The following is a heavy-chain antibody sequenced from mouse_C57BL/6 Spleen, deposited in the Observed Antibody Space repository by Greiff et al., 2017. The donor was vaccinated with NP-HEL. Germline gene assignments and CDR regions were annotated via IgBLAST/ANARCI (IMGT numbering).Heavy chain of an antibody. CDR2: IDPSDSYT. D-gene: IGHD2-2*01. J-gene: IGHJ2*01. CDR1: GYTFTSYW. CDR3: ARSRVNYVDY. Sequence: QVQLQQPGAELVMPGASVKLSCKASGYTFTSYWMHWVKQRPGQGLEWIGEIDPSDSYTNYNQKFKGKSTLPVDKSSSTAYMQLSSLTSEDSAVYDCARSRVNYVDYWGQGTTLTVSS. V-gene: IGHV1-69*01.